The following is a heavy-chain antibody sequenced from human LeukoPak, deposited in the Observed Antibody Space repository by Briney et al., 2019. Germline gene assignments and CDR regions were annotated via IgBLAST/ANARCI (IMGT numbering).Heavy chain of an antibody. D-gene: IGHD3-22*01. J-gene: IGHJ4*02. V-gene: IGHV4-39*06. CDR2: IYYSGST. CDR1: GGSISSSSYY. CDR3: ARGYYDSSAYYSADY. Sequence: SETLSLTCTVSGGSISSSSYYWGWIRQPPGKGLGWIGSIYYSGSTYYHPSLKSRVTISVDTSKNQFALKLSSVTAADTAVYYCARGYYDSSAYYSADYWGQGTLVTVSS.